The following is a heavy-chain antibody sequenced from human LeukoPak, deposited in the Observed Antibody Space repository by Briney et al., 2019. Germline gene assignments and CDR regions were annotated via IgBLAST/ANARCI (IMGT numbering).Heavy chain of an antibody. J-gene: IGHJ6*02. Sequence: ASVKVSCKASGGTFSSYAISWVRQAPGQGLEWMGGIIPIFGTANYAQKFQGRVTITADESTSTAYMELSSLRSEDTAVYYCAEQYQLLHYYGMDVWGQGTTVIVSS. V-gene: IGHV1-69*13. CDR2: IIPIFGTA. CDR3: AEQYQLLHYYGMDV. D-gene: IGHD2-2*01. CDR1: GGTFSSYA.